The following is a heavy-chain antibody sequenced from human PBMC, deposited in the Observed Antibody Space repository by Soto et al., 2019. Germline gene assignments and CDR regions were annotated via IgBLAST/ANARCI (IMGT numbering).Heavy chain of an antibody. V-gene: IGHV3-30*18. CDR2: ISYDGSNK. Sequence: GVSLRLSCAASGFTFSSYGMHWVRQAPGKGLEWVAVISYDGSNKYYADSVKGRFTISRDNSKNTLYLQMNSLRAEDTAVYYCAKPVASELRYCGGDCPIHGFDYWGQGTLVNVSS. J-gene: IGHJ4*02. CDR1: GFTFSSYG. CDR3: AKPVASELRYCGGDCPIHGFDY. D-gene: IGHD2-21*02.